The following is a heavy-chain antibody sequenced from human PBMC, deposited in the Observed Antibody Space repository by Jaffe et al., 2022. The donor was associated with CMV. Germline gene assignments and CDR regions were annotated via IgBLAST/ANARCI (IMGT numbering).Heavy chain of an antibody. CDR2: IWYDGSNK. CDR1: GFTFSSYG. Sequence: QVQLVESGGGVVQPGRSLRLSCAASGFTFSSYGMHWVRQAPGKGLEWVAVIWYDGSNKYYADSVKGRFTISRDNSKNTLYLQMNSLRAEDTAVYYCARGGGHDAFDIWGQGTMVTVSS. D-gene: IGHD3-10*01. J-gene: IGHJ3*02. V-gene: IGHV3-33*01. CDR3: ARGGGHDAFDI.